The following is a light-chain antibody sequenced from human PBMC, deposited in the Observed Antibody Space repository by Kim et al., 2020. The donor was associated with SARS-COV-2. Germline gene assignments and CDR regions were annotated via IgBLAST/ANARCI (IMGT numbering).Light chain of an antibody. Sequence: QSALTQSPSASGSPGQSVTISCTGTSSDVGGYNYVSWYQQHPGKAPKLMIYEVSKRPSGVPDRFSGSKSGNTASLTVSGLQAEDEADYYCSSYAGSNNVFGTGTKFTVL. V-gene: IGLV2-8*01. CDR3: SSYAGSNNV. CDR2: EVS. CDR1: SSDVGGYNY. J-gene: IGLJ1*01.